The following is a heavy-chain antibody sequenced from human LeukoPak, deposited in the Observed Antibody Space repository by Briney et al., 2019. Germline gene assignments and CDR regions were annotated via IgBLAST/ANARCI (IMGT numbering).Heavy chain of an antibody. CDR1: GGSISSSNW. J-gene: IGHJ4*02. CDR2: IYHSGST. CDR3: ARVSSGSYYFDS. Sequence: SGTLSLTCAISGGSISSSNWWSWVRQPPGKGLEWIGEIYHSGSTNYSPSLKSRVTISVDKSKNQFSLKVTSATAADTAVYYCARVSSGSYYFDSWGQGTLVTVSS. D-gene: IGHD1-26*01. V-gene: IGHV4-4*02.